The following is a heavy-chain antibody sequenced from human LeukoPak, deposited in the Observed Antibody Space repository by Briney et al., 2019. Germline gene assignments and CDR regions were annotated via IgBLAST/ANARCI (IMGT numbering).Heavy chain of an antibody. CDR1: GFTFSSYS. J-gene: IGHJ4*02. CDR2: ISSSSSYI. V-gene: IGHV3-21*01. D-gene: IGHD2-15*01. CDR3: ARSRIEILGTYYFDY. Sequence: GGSLRLSCAASGFTFSSYSMNWVRQAPGKGLEWVSSISSSSSYIYYADSVKGRFTISRDNAKNSLYLQMNSLRAEDTPVYSCARSRIEILGTYYFDYWGQGTLVTVSS.